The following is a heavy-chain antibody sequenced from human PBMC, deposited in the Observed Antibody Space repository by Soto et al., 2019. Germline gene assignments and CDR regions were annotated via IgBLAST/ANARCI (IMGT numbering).Heavy chain of an antibody. CDR3: ARDDPLLRDYGVQGAFDI. J-gene: IGHJ3*02. CDR1: GGSISSGGYY. Sequence: SETLSLTCTVSGGSISSGGYYWSWIRQHPGKGLEWIGYIYYSGSTYYNPSLKSRVTISVDTSKNQFSLKLSSVTAADTAVYYCARDDPLLRDYGVQGAFDIWGQGTMVTVSS. D-gene: IGHD4-17*01. CDR2: IYYSGST. V-gene: IGHV4-31*03.